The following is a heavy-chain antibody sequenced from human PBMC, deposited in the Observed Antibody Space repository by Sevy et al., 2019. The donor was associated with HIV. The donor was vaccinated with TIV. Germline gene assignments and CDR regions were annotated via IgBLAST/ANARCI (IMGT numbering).Heavy chain of an antibody. CDR1: GFTFSSYN. CDR3: ARGQYHSGWFLYAFDM. Sequence: GGSLRLSCATSGFTFSSYNMHWVRQAPGKGLEWVAIISYDGNNQYYADSMKGRFTISRDNSMNTLYLQMNSLTTEDTAVYYCARGQYHSGWFLYAFDMWGQGTMVTVSS. CDR2: ISYDGNNQ. V-gene: IGHV3-30-3*01. D-gene: IGHD6-19*01. J-gene: IGHJ3*02.